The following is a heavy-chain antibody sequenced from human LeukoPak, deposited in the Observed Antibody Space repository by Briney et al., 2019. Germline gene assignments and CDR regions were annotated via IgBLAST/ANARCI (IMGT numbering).Heavy chain of an antibody. CDR1: GFTFSSYG. Sequence: AGGSLRLSCAASGFTFSSYGMHWVRQAPGKGLEWVAFIRYDGSNKYYADSVKGRFTISRDNSKNTLYLQMNSLRAEDTAVYYCAKDRARLLWFGEFDYWGQGTLVTVSS. V-gene: IGHV3-30*02. CDR2: IRYDGSNK. CDR3: AKDRARLLWFGEFDY. D-gene: IGHD3-10*01. J-gene: IGHJ4*02.